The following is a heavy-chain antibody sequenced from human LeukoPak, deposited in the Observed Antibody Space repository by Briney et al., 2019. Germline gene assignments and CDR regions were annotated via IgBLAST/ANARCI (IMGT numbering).Heavy chain of an antibody. Sequence: AGTLRLSCAASGFTFSSYSMNWVRQAPGKGLEWVSSISSSSSYIYYEDSVKGRFTISRDNAKNSLYLQMNSLGAEDTAVYYCARPTPDFWSGIQYWGQGTLVTVSS. CDR1: GFTFSSYS. CDR3: ARPTPDFWSGIQY. V-gene: IGHV3-21*01. CDR2: ISSSSSYI. D-gene: IGHD3-3*01. J-gene: IGHJ4*02.